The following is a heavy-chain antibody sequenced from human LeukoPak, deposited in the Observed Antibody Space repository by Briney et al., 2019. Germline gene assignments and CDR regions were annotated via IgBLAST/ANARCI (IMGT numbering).Heavy chain of an antibody. Sequence: ASVKVSCKASGYTFTSYGISWVRQAPGQGLEWMGWISAYNGNTNYAQKLQGRVTMTTDTSTSTAYMGLRSLRSDDTAVYYCARDRNRYWYFDLWGRGTLVTVSS. CDR1: GYTFTSYG. CDR2: ISAYNGNT. V-gene: IGHV1-18*01. D-gene: IGHD1-14*01. J-gene: IGHJ2*01. CDR3: ARDRNRYWYFDL.